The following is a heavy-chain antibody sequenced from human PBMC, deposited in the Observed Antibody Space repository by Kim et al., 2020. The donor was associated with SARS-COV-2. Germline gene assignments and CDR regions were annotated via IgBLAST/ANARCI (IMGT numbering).Heavy chain of an antibody. D-gene: IGHD1-26*01. V-gene: IGHV4-31*03. J-gene: IGHJ4*02. Sequence: SETLSLTCTVSGGSISSGGYYWSWIRQHPGKGLEWIGYIYYSGSTYYNPSLKSRVTISVDTSKNQFSLKLSSVTAADTAVYYCACKYSGSYRVGDYWGQGTLVTVSS. CDR1: GGSISSGGYY. CDR2: IYYSGST. CDR3: ACKYSGSYRVGDY.